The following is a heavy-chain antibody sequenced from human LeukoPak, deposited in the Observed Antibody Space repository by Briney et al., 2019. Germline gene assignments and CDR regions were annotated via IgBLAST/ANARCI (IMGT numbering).Heavy chain of an antibody. Sequence: GGSLRLSCAASGFTFSSYWMHWVRQAPGKGLVWVSHINTDGSSTTYADSVKGRFTISRDNAKNTLYLQMNSLRAEDTAVYYCARWGRYGAGDYWGQGTLVTVSS. J-gene: IGHJ4*02. CDR1: GFTFSSYW. V-gene: IGHV3-74*01. CDR3: ARWGRYGAGDY. CDR2: INTDGSST. D-gene: IGHD3-16*01.